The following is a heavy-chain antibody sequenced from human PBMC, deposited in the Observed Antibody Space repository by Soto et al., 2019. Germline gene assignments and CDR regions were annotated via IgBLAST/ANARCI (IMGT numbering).Heavy chain of an antibody. J-gene: IGHJ6*02. Sequence: ASVKVSCKASGYTFTSYDINWVRQATGQGLEWMGWMNPNSGKTGYVQKFEGRVTMTRNTSISTAYMVLSSLRSEDTAVYYCACGCSTSGGWPYYYYYYGMDVWGQGTTVTVS. CDR3: ACGCSTSGGWPYYYYYYGMDV. CDR1: GYTFTSYD. V-gene: IGHV1-8*01. CDR2: MNPNSGKT. D-gene: IGHD2-2*01.